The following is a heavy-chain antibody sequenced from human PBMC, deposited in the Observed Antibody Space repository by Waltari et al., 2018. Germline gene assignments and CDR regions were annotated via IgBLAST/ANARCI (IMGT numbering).Heavy chain of an antibody. D-gene: IGHD3-10*01. CDR3: ARVSNYYGSGSYYNPMDV. V-gene: IGHV4-39*07. J-gene: IGHJ6*02. Sequence: QLQLQESGPGLVKPSETLSLTCAVSGDSISSRTYHWGWIRQPPGKGLGWVGTIYYSGSTYYNPSLKSGVTISRDTSKNQFSLKLSSVTAADTAVYYCARVSNYYGSGSYYNPMDVWGQGTTVTVSS. CDR2: IYYSGST. CDR1: GDSISSRTYH.